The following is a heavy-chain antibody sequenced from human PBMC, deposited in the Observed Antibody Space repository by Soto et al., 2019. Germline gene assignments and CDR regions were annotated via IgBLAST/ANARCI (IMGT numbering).Heavy chain of an antibody. CDR2: ISAYNGNT. CDR1: SYTFTSYG. D-gene: IGHD3-3*01. Sequence: ASVKVSCKASSYTFTSYGTSWVRQAHGQGLEWMGWISAYNGNTNYAQKLQGRVTMNTDTSPSTAYMELRSLRSDGTAVYYCAGGVDIWMSSRVDPWVEGTLVAVAS. CDR3: AGGVDIWMSSRVDP. J-gene: IGHJ5*02. V-gene: IGHV1-18*01.